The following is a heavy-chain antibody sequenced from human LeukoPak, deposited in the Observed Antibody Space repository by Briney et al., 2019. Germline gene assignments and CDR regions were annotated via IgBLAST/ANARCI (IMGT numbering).Heavy chain of an antibody. Sequence: AGGSLRLSCAASGFTFSNAWMSWVRQAPGRGLEWVSTISSRGDSTYVADSVKGRFTISRDNSKNSLYLQMNTVRAEDTAVYYCVKGPRPDISVAHTVENWGQGTLVTVSS. D-gene: IGHD6-19*01. CDR1: GFTFSNAW. CDR3: VKGPRPDISVAHTVEN. V-gene: IGHV3-23*01. J-gene: IGHJ4*02. CDR2: ISSRGDST.